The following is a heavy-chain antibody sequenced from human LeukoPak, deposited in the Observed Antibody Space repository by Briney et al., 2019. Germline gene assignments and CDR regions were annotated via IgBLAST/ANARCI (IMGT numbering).Heavy chain of an antibody. CDR3: ARASRPSNSWFDP. CDR2: IHERGST. J-gene: IGHJ5*02. CDR1: GYSISSGYY. Sequence: PSETLSLTCTVSGYSISSGYYWGWIRLSPGKGLEWIGSIHERGSTFYNPSLKSRVTISIDTSKNQFSLNVNSVTAADTAVYYCARASRPSNSWFDPWGQGTVVTVSS. D-gene: IGHD6-6*01. V-gene: IGHV4-38-2*02.